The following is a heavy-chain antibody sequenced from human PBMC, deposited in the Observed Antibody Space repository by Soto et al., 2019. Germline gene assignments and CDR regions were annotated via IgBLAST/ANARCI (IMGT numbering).Heavy chain of an antibody. CDR3: ARGGWGLELQYYYYYMDV. Sequence: ASVKVSCKASGYTLTSYGISWVRQAPGQGLEWMGWISAYNGNTNYAQKLQGRVTMTTDTSTSTAYMELRSLRSDDTAVYYCARGGWGLELQYYYYYMDVWGKGTTVTVSS. CDR1: GYTLTSYG. J-gene: IGHJ6*03. V-gene: IGHV1-18*01. CDR2: ISAYNGNT. D-gene: IGHD1-7*01.